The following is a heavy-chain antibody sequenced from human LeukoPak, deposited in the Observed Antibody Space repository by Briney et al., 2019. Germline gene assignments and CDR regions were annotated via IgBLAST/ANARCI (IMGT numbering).Heavy chain of an antibody. CDR1: GGSISSYY. CDR3: AREGSGSYYMAFDY. V-gene: IGHV4-59*01. CDR2: IYYSGGT. D-gene: IGHD3-10*01. J-gene: IGHJ4*02. Sequence: PSETLSLTCTVSGGSISSYYWSWIRQPPGKGLEWIGYIYYSGGTNYNPSLKSRVTISVDTSKNQFSLKLSSVTAADTAVYYCAREGSGSYYMAFDYWGQGTLVTVSS.